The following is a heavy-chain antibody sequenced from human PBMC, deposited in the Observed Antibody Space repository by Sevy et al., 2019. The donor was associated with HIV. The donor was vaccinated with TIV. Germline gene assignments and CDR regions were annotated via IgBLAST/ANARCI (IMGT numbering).Heavy chain of an antibody. D-gene: IGHD3-10*01. CDR3: ARERELRYFDC. CDR1: GFTFNDYY. Sequence: GGSLRLSCAASGFTFNDYYMSWIRQSPGKGLEWLSYISDRGTTIYYADSVKGRFTISRDNAKSIMYLQMNSLKTEDTAIYYCARERELRYFDCWGRGTLVTVSS. CDR2: ISDRGTTI. V-gene: IGHV3-11*01. J-gene: IGHJ2*01.